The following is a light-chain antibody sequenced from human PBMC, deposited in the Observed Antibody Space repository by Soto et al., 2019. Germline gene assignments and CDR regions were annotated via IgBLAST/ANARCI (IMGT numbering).Light chain of an antibody. Sequence: DIQMTQFPSTLSASIGDRVTITCRASQTISSSLAWYQQKPGKAPKLLIYKASHLETGVPARFSGSGSGTEFALTISSLQPDDFATYYCQQYIRYSPYTFGQGTRLEIK. J-gene: IGKJ2*01. CDR3: QQYIRYSPYT. CDR1: QTISSS. V-gene: IGKV1-5*03. CDR2: KAS.